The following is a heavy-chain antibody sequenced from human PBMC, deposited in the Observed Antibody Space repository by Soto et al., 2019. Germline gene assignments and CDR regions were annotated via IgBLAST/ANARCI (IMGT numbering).Heavy chain of an antibody. CDR2: ISAYNGNT. J-gene: IGHJ6*02. Sequence: GASVKVSCKASGYTFTSYAMHWVRQAPGQRLEWMGWISAYNGNTNYAQKLQGRVTMTTDTSTSTAYMELRSLRSDDTAVYYCARVAAADYYYYGMDVWGQGTTVTVSS. V-gene: IGHV1-18*01. CDR1: GYTFTSYA. CDR3: ARVAAADYYYYGMDV. D-gene: IGHD6-13*01.